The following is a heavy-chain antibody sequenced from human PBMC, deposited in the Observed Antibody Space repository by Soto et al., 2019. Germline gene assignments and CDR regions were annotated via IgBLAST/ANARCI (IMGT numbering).Heavy chain of an antibody. CDR3: ARDLADGVDDGPGGWFDP. J-gene: IGHJ5*02. V-gene: IGHV4-61*01. Sequence: SETLSLTCTVSGGSISSSSYYWSWIRQPPGKGLEWIGYIYYSGSTNYNPSLKSRVTISVDTSKNQFSLKLSSVTAADTAVYYCARDLADGVDDGPGGWFDPWGQGTLVTVSS. D-gene: IGHD1-1*01. CDR1: GGSISSSSYY. CDR2: IYYSGST.